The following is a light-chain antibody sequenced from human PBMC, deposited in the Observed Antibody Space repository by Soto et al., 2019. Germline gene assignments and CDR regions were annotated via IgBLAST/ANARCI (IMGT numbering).Light chain of an antibody. Sequence: QSALTQPRSVSGSPRQSVTISCTGTSSDVGGYNYVSWYQQHPGKAPKLMIYDVNKRPSGVPDRFSGSESGNTASLTISGLQAEDDADYYCCSYAGSYTEVFGTGTKVTV. CDR3: CSYAGSYTEV. J-gene: IGLJ1*01. CDR1: SSDVGGYNY. V-gene: IGLV2-11*01. CDR2: DVN.